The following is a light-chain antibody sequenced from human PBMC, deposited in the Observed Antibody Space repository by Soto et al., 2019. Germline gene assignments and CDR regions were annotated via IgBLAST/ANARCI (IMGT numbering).Light chain of an antibody. CDR1: QTAASY. CDR3: QQSYSTPFT. J-gene: IGKJ3*01. CDR2: AAS. Sequence: IQMTQSPSSLSASVGDRVTVTCRASQTAASYLNWYQQKPGKAPKLLIRAASRLESGDTVRFSGSGSGTDFTLTISSLQPEDVATYYCQQSYSTPFTFGPGTKVDV. V-gene: IGKV1-39*01.